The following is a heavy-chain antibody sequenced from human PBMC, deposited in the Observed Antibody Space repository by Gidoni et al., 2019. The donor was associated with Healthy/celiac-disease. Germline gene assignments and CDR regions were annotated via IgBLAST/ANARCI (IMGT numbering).Heavy chain of an antibody. CDR2: ISGSGGST. V-gene: IGHV3-23*01. J-gene: IGHJ3*02. D-gene: IGHD5-12*01. CDR3: AKDGDGYPDAFDI. Sequence: EVQLLESGGGLVQPGGSLRLSCAASGFTFSIYAMSWVRQAPGKGLEWVSAISGSGGSTYYADSVKGRFTISRDNSKNTLYLQMNSLRAEDTAVYYCAKDGDGYPDAFDIWGQGTMVTVSS. CDR1: GFTFSIYA.